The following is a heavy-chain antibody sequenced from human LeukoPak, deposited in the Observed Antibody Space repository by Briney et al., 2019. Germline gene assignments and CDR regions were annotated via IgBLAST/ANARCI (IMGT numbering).Heavy chain of an antibody. D-gene: IGHD4-17*01. CDR2: ISGSGGST. J-gene: IGHJ4*02. CDR1: GFTFSSYA. Sequence: GGSLRLSCAASGFTFSSYAMSWVRQAPRKWLEWVSAISGSGGSTYYADSVKGRFTISRDNSKNTLYLQMNSLRAEDTAVYYCAKTQNYDYGDPFDYWGQRTLVTVSS. V-gene: IGHV3-23*01. CDR3: AKTQNYDYGDPFDY.